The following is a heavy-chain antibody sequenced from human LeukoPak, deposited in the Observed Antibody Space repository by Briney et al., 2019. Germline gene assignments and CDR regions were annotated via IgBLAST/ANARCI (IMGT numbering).Heavy chain of an antibody. Sequence: PSETLPLTCPVTGGSISSYYWSWIRQPPGKGLDWIGYIYYSGSTNYNPPLKSRVTISVDTSKNQFSLKLCSVTAADTDVYYCASSPGPHAFDIWDQGTMVTVSS. CDR1: GGSISSYY. J-gene: IGHJ3*02. CDR2: IYYSGST. CDR3: ASSPGPHAFDI. V-gene: IGHV4-59*01.